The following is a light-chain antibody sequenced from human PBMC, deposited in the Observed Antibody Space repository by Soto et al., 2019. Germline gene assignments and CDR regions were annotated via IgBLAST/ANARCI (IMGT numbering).Light chain of an antibody. CDR3: QQRSKWRLT. J-gene: IGKJ4*01. CDR2: DAS. V-gene: IGKV3-11*01. CDR1: QSVSSY. Sequence: EIVLTQSPATLSLSPGERATLSCRASQSVSSYLAWYQQKPGQAPRLLIYDASNRATGIPARFSGSGSGTDFTLTMSSLEPEDFADYYCQQRSKWRLTFGGGTKVEIK.